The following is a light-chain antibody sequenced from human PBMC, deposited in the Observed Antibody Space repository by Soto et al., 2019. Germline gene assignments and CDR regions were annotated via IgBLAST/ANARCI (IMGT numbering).Light chain of an antibody. CDR3: QQYNSFSPWT. CDR1: QSINNW. J-gene: IGKJ1*01. CDR2: KAS. V-gene: IGKV1-5*03. Sequence: DIQMTPSPSTLSASVGDRVTITCRASQSINNWLAWYQQKPGKAPKLLISKASSLESGVPSRFSGSGSGTEFTLTISSLQRDDFATFYCQQYNSFSPWTFDQGTKVEIK.